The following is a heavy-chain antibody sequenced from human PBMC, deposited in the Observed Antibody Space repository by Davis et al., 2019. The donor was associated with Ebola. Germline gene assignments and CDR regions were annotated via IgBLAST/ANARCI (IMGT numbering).Heavy chain of an antibody. CDR3: ARRVGNTYYYYGMDV. Sequence: AASVKVSCKASGYTFTSYGISWVRQAPGQGLEWMGWISAYNGNTNYAQKLQGRVTMTTDTSTSTAYMELRSLRSDDTAVYYCARRVGNTYYYYGMDVWGQGTTVTVSS. D-gene: IGHD1-26*01. V-gene: IGHV1-18*01. CDR1: GYTFTSYG. CDR2: ISAYNGNT. J-gene: IGHJ6*02.